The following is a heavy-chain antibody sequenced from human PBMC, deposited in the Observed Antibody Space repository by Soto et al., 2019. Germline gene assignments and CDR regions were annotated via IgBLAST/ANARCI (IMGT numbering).Heavy chain of an antibody. J-gene: IGHJ4*02. D-gene: IGHD3-16*01. CDR1: GGSFSGYY. CDR2: INHSGST. CDR3: ARDPNIMITFGGVHRYFDY. V-gene: IGHV4-34*01. Sequence: PSETLSLTCAVYGGSFSGYYWSWIRQPPGKGLEWIGEINHSGSTNYNPSLKSRVTISVDTSKNRFSLKLSSVTAADTAVYYCARDPNIMITFGGVHRYFDYWGQGTLVTVSS.